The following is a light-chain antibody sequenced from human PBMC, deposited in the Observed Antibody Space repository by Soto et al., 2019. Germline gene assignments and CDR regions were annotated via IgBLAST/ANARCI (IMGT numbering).Light chain of an antibody. CDR1: QDISSY. CDR3: QQLNRFPRT. V-gene: IGKV1-9*01. Sequence: DIQLTQSPSFLSASVGDRVTITCRASQDISSYLAWYQQRPGKVPRFLTHAASTLQSGVPSRFSATGSGTTFNLPISSLQPEDIATYYCQQLNRFPRTFGQGTKVEV. J-gene: IGKJ1*01. CDR2: AAS.